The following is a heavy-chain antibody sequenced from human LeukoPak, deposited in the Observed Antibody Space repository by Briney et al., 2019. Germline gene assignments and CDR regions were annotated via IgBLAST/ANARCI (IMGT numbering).Heavy chain of an antibody. CDR1: GFTFSSYS. J-gene: IGHJ6*02. Sequence: PGGSLRLSCAASGFTFSSYSMSWVRQAPGKGLEWVSAISGSGGSTYYAAAVKGRLNISRDNYKNTMYLQMNSMRDEDTAVYHCAKGLSHYGSRQKGMDVWGQGTTVTVSS. D-gene: IGHD4-23*01. V-gene: IGHV3-23*01. CDR2: ISGSGGST. CDR3: AKGLSHYGSRQKGMDV.